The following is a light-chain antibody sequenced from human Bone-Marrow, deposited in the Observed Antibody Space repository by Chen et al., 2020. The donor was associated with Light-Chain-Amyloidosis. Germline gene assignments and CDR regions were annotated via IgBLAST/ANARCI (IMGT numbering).Light chain of an antibody. J-gene: IGLJ2*01. CDR2: GVS. V-gene: IGLV2-14*03. Sequence: QSALTQPASVSGSPGQSITISCTGTSSDFDIYNYVSWFQHHPDNAPKLIIYGVSNRPSGVSTRFSGSKSGNTASLTISGLQAEDEADYYCSSYSTSDTPVFGGGTKLTVL. CDR3: SSYSTSDTPV. CDR1: SSDFDIYNY.